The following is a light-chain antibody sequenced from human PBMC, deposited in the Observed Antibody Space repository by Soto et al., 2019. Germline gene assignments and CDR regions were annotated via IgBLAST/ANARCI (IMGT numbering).Light chain of an antibody. CDR3: QQYGGSSYT. V-gene: IGKV3-20*01. J-gene: IGKJ2*01. CDR2: GAS. CDR1: QSVSSNY. Sequence: EVVLTQSPGTLSLSPGERATLSCRASQSVSSNYLAWYQQKPGQAPRLLIYGASSRATGIPDRFSGSGSGTDFTLTISRLEPEDFAVYYCQQYGGSSYTFGQGTKVDIK.